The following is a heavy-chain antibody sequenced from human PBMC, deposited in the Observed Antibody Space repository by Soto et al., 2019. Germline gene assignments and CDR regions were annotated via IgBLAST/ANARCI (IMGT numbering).Heavy chain of an antibody. Sequence: SEPLSLICTVSGASISSGDYFWSWIRQSPGKGLEWIGYIYDSGSSYYNPSLKSRVTMSVDTSKNQFSLKLRSVTAADTAVYYCAREKGYISGPKNFDYWGQGTLVTVSS. J-gene: IGHJ4*02. CDR1: GASISSGDYF. V-gene: IGHV4-30-4*01. CDR2: IYDSGSS. CDR3: AREKGYISGPKNFDY. D-gene: IGHD5-12*01.